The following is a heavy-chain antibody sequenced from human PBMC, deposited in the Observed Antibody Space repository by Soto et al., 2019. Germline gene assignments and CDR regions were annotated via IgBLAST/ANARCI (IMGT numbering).Heavy chain of an antibody. V-gene: IGHV3-23*01. J-gene: IGHJ4*02. Sequence: EVQLLESGGGLVRPGDSLRLSCAASGFTFANYVMNWVRQAPGKGLEWVSGLVGSGDSTYYADFVKGRFTVSRDNSKNTLYLQMNSLRSEDTAVYYCTRDRILDYWGQGTLITVSS. CDR2: LVGSGDST. CDR3: TRDRILDY. CDR1: GFTFANYV.